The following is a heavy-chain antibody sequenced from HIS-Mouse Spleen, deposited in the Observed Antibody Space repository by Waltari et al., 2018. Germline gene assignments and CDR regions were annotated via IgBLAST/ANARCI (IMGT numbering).Heavy chain of an antibody. CDR3: ARISYDSSGYRPYYFDY. D-gene: IGHD3-22*01. CDR1: GFSLSNARMG. V-gene: IGHV2-26*01. Sequence: QVTLKESGPVLVKPTETLTLTCTVSGFSLSNARMGVSWIRQPPGKALEWLAHIFSNDEKSYSTSRKGRLTIPKETSKSQVVLTMTNMDPVETATYYCARISYDSSGYRPYYFDYWGQGTLVTVSS. CDR2: IFSNDEK. J-gene: IGHJ4*02.